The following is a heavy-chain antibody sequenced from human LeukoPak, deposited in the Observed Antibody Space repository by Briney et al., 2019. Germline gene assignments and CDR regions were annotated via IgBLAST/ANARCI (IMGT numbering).Heavy chain of an antibody. V-gene: IGHV3-7*03. Sequence: GGSLRLSCAASGFRFNTYWMSWVRQAPGKGLEWVANIKQDGNEKYYADSVKGRFTISRDNSKNTLYLQMNSLRAEDTAVYYCASTQYYYDSSGYPYYFDYWGQGTLVTVSS. CDR3: ASTQYYYDSSGYPYYFDY. CDR1: GFRFNTYW. D-gene: IGHD3-22*01. CDR2: IKQDGNEK. J-gene: IGHJ4*02.